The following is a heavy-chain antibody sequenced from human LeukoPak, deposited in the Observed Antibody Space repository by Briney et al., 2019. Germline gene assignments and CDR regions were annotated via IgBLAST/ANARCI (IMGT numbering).Heavy chain of an antibody. CDR1: GYTFTGYY. J-gene: IGHJ6*03. D-gene: IGHD5-18*01. Sequence: GASVKVSCKASGYTFTGYYMHWVRQAPGQGLEWMGWINPNSGGTNYAQKFQGRVTMTRDTSISTAYMELSRLRSDDTAVYYCARQTAMVYYYYMDVWGKGTTVTVSS. CDR2: INPNSGGT. V-gene: IGHV1-2*02. CDR3: ARQTAMVYYYYMDV.